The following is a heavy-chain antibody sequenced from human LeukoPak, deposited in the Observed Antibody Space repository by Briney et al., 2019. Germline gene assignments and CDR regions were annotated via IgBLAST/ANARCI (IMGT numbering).Heavy chain of an antibody. J-gene: IGHJ4*02. CDR3: ANTRRYRGGRQQLVPYWFDY. D-gene: IGHD6-13*01. CDR1: GGSISSSSYY. CDR2: IYYSGST. V-gene: IGHV4-39*01. Sequence: NPSETLSLTCTVSGGSISSSSYYWGWIRQPPGKGLEWIGSIYYSGSTYYNPSLKSRVTISVDTPKNQFSLKLSSVTAADTAVYYCANTRRYRGGRQQLVPYWFDYWGQGTLVTVSS.